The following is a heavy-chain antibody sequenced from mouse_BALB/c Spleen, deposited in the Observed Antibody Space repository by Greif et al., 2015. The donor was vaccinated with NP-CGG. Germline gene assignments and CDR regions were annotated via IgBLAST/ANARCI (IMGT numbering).Heavy chain of an antibody. J-gene: IGHJ1*01. D-gene: IGHD2-10*02. CDR2: SRNKANDYTT. CDR1: GFTFSDFY. CDR3: ARAQYGNYVWYFDV. V-gene: IGHV7-1*02. Sequence: EVKLMESGGGLVQPGGSLRLSCATSGFTFSDFYMEWVRQPPGKRLEWIAASRNKANDYTTEYSASVKGRFIVSRDTSQSILYLQMNALRAEDTAIYYCARAQYGNYVWYFDVWGAGTTVTVSS.